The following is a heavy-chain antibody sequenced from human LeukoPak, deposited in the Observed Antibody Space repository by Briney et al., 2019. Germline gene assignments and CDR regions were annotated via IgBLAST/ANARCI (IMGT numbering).Heavy chain of an antibody. J-gene: IGHJ4*02. CDR3: ARSDSSSGWYYFDY. Sequence: VGSLRPSCAPSGLSLSRDGMHWVRQAPRKRLGWVAVIWYEGSNKNDSDSVKGRFTISRDNSKNTLYLQMNSLRAEDTAVYYCARSDSSSGWYYFDYWGQGTLVTVSS. CDR2: IWYEGSNK. CDR1: GLSLSRDG. D-gene: IGHD6-19*01. V-gene: IGHV3-33*01.